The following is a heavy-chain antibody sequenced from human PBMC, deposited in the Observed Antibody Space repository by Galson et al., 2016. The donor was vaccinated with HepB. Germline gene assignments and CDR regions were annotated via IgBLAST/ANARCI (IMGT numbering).Heavy chain of an antibody. Sequence: SLRLSCTTSGFTFNNYAMSWVRQAPGKGLEWVSGISGSGGRTYYADSVKGRFTISRDNSQSTLFLQMNSLTLEDTAVYYCARPTPYYYDSSGYSDAFHVWGQGTMVTVSS. CDR3: ARPTPYYYDSSGYSDAFHV. J-gene: IGHJ3*01. CDR2: ISGSGGRT. CDR1: GFTFNNYA. D-gene: IGHD3-22*01. V-gene: IGHV3-23*01.